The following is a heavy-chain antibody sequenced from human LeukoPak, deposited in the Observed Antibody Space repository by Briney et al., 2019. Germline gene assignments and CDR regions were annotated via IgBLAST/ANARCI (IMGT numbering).Heavy chain of an antibody. V-gene: IGHV4-61*02. CDR2: IYTSGST. CDR3: ARDRDCSSTSCDRDAFDI. J-gene: IGHJ3*02. Sequence: PSQTLSLTCTVSGGSISSGSYYWSWIRQPAGKGLEWIGRIYTSGSTNYNPSLKSRVTISVDTSKNQFSLKLSSVTAADTAVYYCARDRDCSSTSCDRDAFDIWGQGTMVTVSS. D-gene: IGHD2-2*02. CDR1: GGSISSGSYY.